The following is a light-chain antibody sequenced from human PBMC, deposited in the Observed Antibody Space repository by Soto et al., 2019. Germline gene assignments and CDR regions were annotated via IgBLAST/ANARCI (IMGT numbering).Light chain of an antibody. Sequence: EIVMTQSPATLPVSPGERATLSCRASQSVSSNLAWYQQKPGQAPRLLIYAASTRATGIPARFSGSGSGTEFTLTISSLQSEDFAVYYCQHYNNWPPWTFGQGTKVEIK. V-gene: IGKV3-15*01. CDR1: QSVSSN. CDR2: AAS. CDR3: QHYNNWPPWT. J-gene: IGKJ1*01.